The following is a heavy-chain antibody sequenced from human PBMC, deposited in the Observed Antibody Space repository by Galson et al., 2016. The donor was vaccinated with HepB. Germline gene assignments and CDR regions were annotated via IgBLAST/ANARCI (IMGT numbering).Heavy chain of an antibody. Sequence: SVKVSCKASGYTFTTSGISWVRQAPGQGLEWTGWISTYSGNTKYAQKFQGGLTLTTDSSTTTAYMELRSLRFDDTALYYCARDVQYSFDSWGQGTLVTVPS. J-gene: IGHJ4*02. CDR2: ISTYSGNT. CDR1: GYTFTTSG. D-gene: IGHD5-12*01. CDR3: ARDVQYSFDS. V-gene: IGHV1-18*01.